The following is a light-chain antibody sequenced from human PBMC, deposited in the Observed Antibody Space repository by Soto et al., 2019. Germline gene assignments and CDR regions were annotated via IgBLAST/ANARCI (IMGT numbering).Light chain of an antibody. V-gene: IGLV4-60*02. CDR2: LEGSGSY. J-gene: IGLJ1*01. Sequence: QPVLTQSSSASASLGSSVKLTCTLSSGHSSYIIAWHQQQPGKAPRYLMKLEGSGSYNKGSGVPDRFSGSSSGADRYLTISTLQFEDEADYYCETWDSNTPWVFGTGTKLTVL. CDR1: SGHSSYI. CDR3: ETWDSNTPWV.